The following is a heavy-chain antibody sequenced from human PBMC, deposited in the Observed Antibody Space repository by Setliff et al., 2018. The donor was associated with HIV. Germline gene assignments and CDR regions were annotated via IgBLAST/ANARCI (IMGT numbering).Heavy chain of an antibody. CDR3: ARGLVATTYYFDY. Sequence: SETLSLTCTVSGSSISSYYYWSWIRQPAGKGLEWIGRIYTSGSTKYNPSLKSRVTISIDTSKNQFSLKLSSVTAADTAVYYCARGLVATTYYFDYWGQGTLVTVSS. D-gene: IGHD5-12*01. CDR2: IYTSGST. V-gene: IGHV4-4*07. CDR1: GSSISSYYY. J-gene: IGHJ4*02.